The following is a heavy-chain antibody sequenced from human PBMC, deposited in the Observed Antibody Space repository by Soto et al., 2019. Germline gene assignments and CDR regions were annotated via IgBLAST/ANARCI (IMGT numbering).Heavy chain of an antibody. D-gene: IGHD6-19*01. CDR1: GYTFTGYY. CDR3: ARACRVRSGWLPPDY. CDR2: IDPNSGGT. V-gene: IGHV1-2*02. J-gene: IGHJ4*02. Sequence: GASVKVSCKASGYTFTGYYMHWVRQAPGQGLEWMGWIDPNSGGTNYAQKFQGRVTMTRDTSISTAYMELSRLRSDDTAVYYCARACRVRSGWLPPDYWGQGTLVTVYS.